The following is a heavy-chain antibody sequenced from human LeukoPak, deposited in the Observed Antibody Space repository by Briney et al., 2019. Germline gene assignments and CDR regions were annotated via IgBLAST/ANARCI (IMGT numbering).Heavy chain of an antibody. V-gene: IGHV3-9*01. Sequence: GGSLRLSCAASGFTFDDYAMHWVRQAPGKGLEWVSGISWNSGSIGYADSVKGRFTISRDNAKNSLYLQMNSLRAEDTALYYCAKDSYYDIAGGSYGMDVWGQGTTVTVSS. CDR2: ISWNSGSI. J-gene: IGHJ6*02. D-gene: IGHD3-9*01. CDR3: AKDSYYDIAGGSYGMDV. CDR1: GFTFDDYA.